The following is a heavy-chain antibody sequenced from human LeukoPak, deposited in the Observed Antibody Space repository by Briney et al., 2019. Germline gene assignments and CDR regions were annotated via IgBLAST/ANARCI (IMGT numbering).Heavy chain of an antibody. CDR3: ARELGYCSGGSCPTDVWFDP. D-gene: IGHD2-15*01. V-gene: IGHV1-46*01. Sequence: ASVKVSCKASGYTFTSYSMHWVRQAPGHGLEWMGIINPSSGSASYAAKFKGRVTMTRDTSTSTVYMELSSLRSEDTAVYYCARELGYCSGGSCPTDVWFDPWGQGTLVTVSS. CDR1: GYTFTSYS. CDR2: INPSSGSA. J-gene: IGHJ5*02.